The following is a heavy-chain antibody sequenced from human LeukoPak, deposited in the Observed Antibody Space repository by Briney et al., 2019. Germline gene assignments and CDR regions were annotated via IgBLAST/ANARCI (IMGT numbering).Heavy chain of an antibody. CDR1: GYSFTTYW. Sequence: GESLKISCKGSGYSFTTYWIGWVRQMPGKGLEWMGIIYPGDSDTRYSPSFQGQVTISADKSISTAYLQWSGLKASDTAMYYCASKAGTTFWYNWFAPWGQGTLVTVS. J-gene: IGHJ5*02. V-gene: IGHV5-51*01. CDR3: ASKAGTTFWYNWFAP. D-gene: IGHD1-7*01. CDR2: IYPGDSDT.